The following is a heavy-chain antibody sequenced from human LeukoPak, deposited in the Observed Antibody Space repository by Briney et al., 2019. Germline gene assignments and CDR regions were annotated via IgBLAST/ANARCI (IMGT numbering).Heavy chain of an antibody. V-gene: IGHV1-8*01. CDR1: GYTFTSYD. CDR3: ARSTRLAIVVVPTFHY. Sequence: ASVKVSCKASGYTFTSYDINWVRQATGQGLEWMGWMNPNSGNTGYAQKFQGRVTMTRDTSISAAYMELSRLRSDDTAVYYCARSTRLAIVVVPTFHYWGQGTLVTVSS. J-gene: IGHJ4*02. D-gene: IGHD2-2*01. CDR2: MNPNSGNT.